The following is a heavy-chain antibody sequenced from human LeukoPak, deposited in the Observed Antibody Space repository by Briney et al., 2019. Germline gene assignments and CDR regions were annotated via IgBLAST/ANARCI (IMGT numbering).Heavy chain of an antibody. CDR3: AREGHSSGRAGVFDI. CDR1: GFTFSSYA. J-gene: IGHJ3*02. CDR2: ISHDGTNK. V-gene: IGHV3-30*04. D-gene: IGHD6-25*01. Sequence: GRSLRLSCAASGFTFSSYAMHWVRQAPGKGLEWVALISHDGTNKHYPDSVKDRFTISRDNSKNTVYLQINILSTEDSAMYYCAREGHSSGRAGVFDIWGQGTMVTVSS.